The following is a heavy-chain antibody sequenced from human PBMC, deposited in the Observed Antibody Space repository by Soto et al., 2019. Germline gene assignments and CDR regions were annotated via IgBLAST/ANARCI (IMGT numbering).Heavy chain of an antibody. V-gene: IGHV3-23*01. CDR3: TTHEEGAPWAGGFDS. D-gene: IGHD1-26*01. Sequence: PVGSLRLSGAASGFRFRTRAMSWVRQAPGKGLEWVASIRPGGDSTYYADSVKGRFAVSRDNSNVTLYLQMDSLRVEDTAIYYCTTHEEGAPWAGGFDSWGQGTLVTVSS. J-gene: IGHJ5*01. CDR2: IRPGGDST. CDR1: GFRFRTRA.